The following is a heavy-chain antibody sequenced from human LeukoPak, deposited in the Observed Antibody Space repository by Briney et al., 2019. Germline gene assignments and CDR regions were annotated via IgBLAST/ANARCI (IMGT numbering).Heavy chain of an antibody. CDR3: ARGVLNPRRFYYFDY. J-gene: IGHJ4*02. V-gene: IGHV4-34*01. D-gene: IGHD1-1*01. Sequence: PSETLSLTCAVYGGSFSGYYWSWIRQPPGKGLEWIGEINHSGSTNYNPSLKSRVTISVDTSKNQFSLKLSSVTAADTAVYYCARGVLNPRRFYYFDYWGQGTLVTVSS. CDR2: INHSGST. CDR1: GGSFSGYY.